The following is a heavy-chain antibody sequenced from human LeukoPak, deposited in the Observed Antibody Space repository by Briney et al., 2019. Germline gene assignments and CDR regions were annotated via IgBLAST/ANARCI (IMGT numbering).Heavy chain of an antibody. D-gene: IGHD3-10*01. Sequence: GGSLRLSCTASGFTFGDYAMSWVRQAPGEGLEGVGFIRRKVYGGTTEYAASVKGRFTISGDDSTSIAYLQVNSLKTEDTAVYYCTGSFGELSFFAHWGQGTLVTVSS. J-gene: IGHJ4*02. CDR2: IRRKVYGGTT. CDR1: GFTFGDYA. CDR3: TGSFGELSFFAH. V-gene: IGHV3-49*04.